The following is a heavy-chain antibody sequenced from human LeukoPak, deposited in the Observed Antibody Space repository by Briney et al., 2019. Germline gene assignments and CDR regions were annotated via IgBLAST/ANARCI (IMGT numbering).Heavy chain of an antibody. D-gene: IGHD6-19*01. CDR3: ARSAMAGTGDY. V-gene: IGHV5-51*01. J-gene: IGHJ4*02. Sequence: GESLKISCKGSGYSFTTYWLGWVRQLPGKGLEWMGIIYPGDSDTTYSPSFQGQVTISADKSISTAYLQWSSLKASDTAMYYCARSAMAGTGDYWGQGTLVTVSS. CDR1: GYSFTTYW. CDR2: IYPGDSDT.